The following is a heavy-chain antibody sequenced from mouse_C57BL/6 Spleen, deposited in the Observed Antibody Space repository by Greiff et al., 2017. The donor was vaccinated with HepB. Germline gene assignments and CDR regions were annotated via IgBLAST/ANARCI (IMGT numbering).Heavy chain of an antibody. CDR3: TRPAQATFAY. Sequence: VKLVESGAELVRPGASVTLSCKASGYTFTDYEMHWVKQTPVHGLEWIGAIDPETGGTAYNQKFKGKAILTADKSSSTAYMELRSLTSEDSAVYYCTRPAQATFAYWGQGTLVTVSA. V-gene: IGHV1-15*01. CDR1: GYTFTDYE. D-gene: IGHD3-2*02. J-gene: IGHJ3*01. CDR2: IDPETGGT.